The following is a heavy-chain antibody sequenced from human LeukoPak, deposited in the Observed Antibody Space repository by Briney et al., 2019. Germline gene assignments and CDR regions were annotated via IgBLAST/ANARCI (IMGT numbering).Heavy chain of an antibody. CDR2: INPNTGGT. CDR3: ARDRYYASGSYYKFDP. CDR1: GYTFIAYY. V-gene: IGHV1-2*02. J-gene: IGHJ5*02. D-gene: IGHD3-10*01. Sequence: ASVKVSRKASGYTFIAYYIHWVRQAPGQGLEWMGWINPNTGGTHYAQNFQGRVTMTSDTSISTAYMDLTRLTSDDTATYYCARDRYYASGSYYKFDPWGQGTLVTVTS.